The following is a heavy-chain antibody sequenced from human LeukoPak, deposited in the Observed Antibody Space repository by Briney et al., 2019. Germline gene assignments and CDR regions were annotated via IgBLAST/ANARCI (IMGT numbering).Heavy chain of an antibody. CDR1: GFTFSSYS. Sequence: GGSLRLSCAASGFTFSSYSMKWVREAPGKGLGWVSYISSSSSTIYYADSVKGRFTISRDNAKNSLYLQMNSLRAEDTAVYYCARETPTTYYYYYYMDVWGKGTTVTVSS. V-gene: IGHV3-48*01. CDR3: ARETPTTYYYYYYMDV. CDR2: ISSSSSTI. D-gene: IGHD1-1*01. J-gene: IGHJ6*03.